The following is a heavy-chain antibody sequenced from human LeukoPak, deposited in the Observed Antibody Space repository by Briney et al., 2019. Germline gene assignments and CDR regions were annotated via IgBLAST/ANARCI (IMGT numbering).Heavy chain of an antibody. CDR2: IIPIFGTA. J-gene: IGHJ4*02. D-gene: IGHD5-18*01. CDR1: GGTFSSYA. Sequence: ASVKVSCKASGGTFSSYAISWVGQAPGQGLEWMGGIIPIFGTANYAQKFQGRVTITADESTSTAYMELSSLRSEDTAVYYCAREANTAPSTFDYWGQGTLVTVSS. CDR3: AREANTAPSTFDY. V-gene: IGHV1-69*13.